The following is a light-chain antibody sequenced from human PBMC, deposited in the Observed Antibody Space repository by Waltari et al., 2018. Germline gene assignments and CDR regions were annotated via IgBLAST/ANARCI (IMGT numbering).Light chain of an antibody. J-gene: IGKJ4*01. CDR1: QSVRSN. Sequence: EIVMTQSPATLSVSPGERATLSCRASQSVRSNLAWYQHKPGQAPRVLIYGASTRATGIPARFSGSGSGTEFTLTISSLQSEDFAVYYCQQYNNWPPLTFGGGTKVEIK. CDR2: GAS. V-gene: IGKV3-15*01. CDR3: QQYNNWPPLT.